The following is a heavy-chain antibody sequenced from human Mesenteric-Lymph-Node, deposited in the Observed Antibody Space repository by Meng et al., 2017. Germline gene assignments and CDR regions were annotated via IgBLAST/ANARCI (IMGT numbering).Heavy chain of an antibody. D-gene: IGHD1-1*01. CDR1: GFTFNIYA. V-gene: IGHV3-23*01. CDR3: AKDYNSEWYYFDY. Sequence: GESLKISCAASGFTFNIYAMSWVRQAPGKGLEWVSAISSTGYSAYYADSVKGRFTISRDNSRNTLYLQMNSLRVEDTAVYYCAKDYNSEWYYFDYWGQGTLVTVSS. CDR2: ISSTGYSA. J-gene: IGHJ4*02.